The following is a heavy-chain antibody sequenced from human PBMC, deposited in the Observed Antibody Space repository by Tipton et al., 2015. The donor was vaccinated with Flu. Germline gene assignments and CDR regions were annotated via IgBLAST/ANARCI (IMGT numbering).Heavy chain of an antibody. D-gene: IGHD1-1*01. CDR3: ARDSAYNWNEGGYFDY. CDR1: GGSISSYY. V-gene: IGHV4-4*07. Sequence: SLRLSCTVSGGSISSYYWSWIRQPAGKGLEWIGRIYTSGSTNYNPSLKSRVTMSVDTSKNQFSLKLSSVTAADTAVYYCARDSAYNWNEGGYFDYWGQGTLVTVSS. J-gene: IGHJ4*02. CDR2: IYTSGST.